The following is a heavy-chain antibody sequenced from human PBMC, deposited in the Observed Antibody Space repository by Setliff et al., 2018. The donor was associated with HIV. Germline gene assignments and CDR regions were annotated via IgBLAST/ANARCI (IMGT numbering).Heavy chain of an antibody. CDR3: ATCRHRPSNWFDP. CDR2: VYNSGIT. CDR1: GGSVSSPGYY. J-gene: IGHJ5*02. Sequence: SETLSLTCPVSGGSVSSPGYYWGWIRQPPGKGLEWIGSVYNSGITFKNPSLKSRVTISVDRSGNQFSLRLTSVTAADTAVYYCATCRHRPSNWFDPWGQGTVVTVSS. V-gene: IGHV4-39*07.